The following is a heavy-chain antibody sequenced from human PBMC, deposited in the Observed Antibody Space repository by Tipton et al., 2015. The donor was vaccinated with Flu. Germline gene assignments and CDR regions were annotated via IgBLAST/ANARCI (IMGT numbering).Heavy chain of an antibody. CDR2: IYTSGST. Sequence: TLSLTCTVSGGSISSGSYYWSWIRQPAGKGLEWIGRIYTSGSTNYNPPLKSRVTISVDTSKNQFSLKLSSVTAADTAVYYCAREQSGYEVAFDIWGQGTMVTVSS. J-gene: IGHJ3*02. D-gene: IGHD5-12*01. CDR1: GGSISSGSYY. V-gene: IGHV4-61*02. CDR3: AREQSGYEVAFDI.